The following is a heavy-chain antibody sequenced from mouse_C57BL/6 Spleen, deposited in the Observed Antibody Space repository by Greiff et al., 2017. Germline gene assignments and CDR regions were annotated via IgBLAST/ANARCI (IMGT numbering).Heavy chain of an antibody. CDR3: ATIYYDYDVRYFDV. J-gene: IGHJ1*03. V-gene: IGHV1-64*01. Sequence: VQLQQPWAELVKPGASVKLSCKASGYTFTSYWMHWVKQRPGQGLEWIGMIHPNSGSTNYNEKFKSKATLTVDKSSSTAYMQLISLTSEDSAVYYCATIYYDYDVRYFDVWCTGTTVTVSS. CDR1: GYTFTSYW. D-gene: IGHD2-4*01. CDR2: IHPNSGST.